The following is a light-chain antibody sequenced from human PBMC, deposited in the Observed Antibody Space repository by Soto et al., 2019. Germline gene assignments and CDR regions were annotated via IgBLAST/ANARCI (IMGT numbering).Light chain of an antibody. CDR1: QGISSY. CDR2: AAS. J-gene: IGKJ5*01. V-gene: IGKV1-9*01. CDR3: QQSENCPLT. Sequence: LLTQPVCSLSAXVQDXVTIXXRASQGISSYLAWYQQKPGKAPKLLIYAASSLQSRVPSRFSGSGSRTEFTLTISSLHPVDFATYYCQQSENCPLTLGQRTVQEIK.